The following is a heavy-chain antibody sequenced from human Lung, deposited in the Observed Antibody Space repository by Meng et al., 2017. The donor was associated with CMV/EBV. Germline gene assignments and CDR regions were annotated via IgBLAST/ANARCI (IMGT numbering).Heavy chain of an antibody. CDR1: GFSVSVKY. CDR2: VYSDGRT. Sequence: GESLKISCAASGFSVSVKYMTWVRQAPGKGLEWVSVVYSDGRTNFADSVKGRFTLSRDNSKNTLYLQMNSLKAEDTAVYYCASGDGDYLWGTYRYTGLDSWGQGTXVTVSS. CDR3: ASGDGDYLWGTYRYTGLDS. V-gene: IGHV3-53*01. D-gene: IGHD3-16*02. J-gene: IGHJ4*02.